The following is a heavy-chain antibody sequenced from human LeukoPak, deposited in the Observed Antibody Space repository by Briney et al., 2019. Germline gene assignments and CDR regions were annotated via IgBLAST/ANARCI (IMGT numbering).Heavy chain of an antibody. V-gene: IGHV4-34*01. D-gene: IGHD6-13*01. CDR2: INHSGST. J-gene: IGHJ4*02. Sequence: SETLSLTCAVYGGSFSGYYWSWIRQPPGKGLEWIGEINHSGSTNYNPSLKSRVAISVDTSKNQFSLKLSSVTAADTAVYYCARGIAADYWGQGTLVTVSS. CDR1: GGSFSGYY. CDR3: ARGIAADY.